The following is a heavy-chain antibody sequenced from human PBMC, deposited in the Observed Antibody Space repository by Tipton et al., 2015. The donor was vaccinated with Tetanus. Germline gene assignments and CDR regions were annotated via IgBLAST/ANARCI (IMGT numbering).Heavy chain of an antibody. D-gene: IGHD4-17*01. CDR1: GDSVDTNRAA. Sequence: GLVKPSQTLSLTCVISGDSVDTNRAAWNWIRQSPSRGLEWLGRTYYRSKWYNDYAESLKSRIVINPDTSKNQFSLQLNSVTPEDTAVYYCARVLPVNRAGWGQGTLVTVSS. CDR3: ARVLPVNRAG. V-gene: IGHV6-1*01. CDR2: TYYRSKWYN. J-gene: IGHJ4*02.